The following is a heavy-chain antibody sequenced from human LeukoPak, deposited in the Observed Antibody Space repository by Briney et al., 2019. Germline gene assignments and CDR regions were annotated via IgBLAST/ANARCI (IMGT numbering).Heavy chain of an antibody. CDR3: ARADYYDSSGYYDC. V-gene: IGHV3-74*01. J-gene: IGHJ4*02. Sequence: GGSLRLSCAASGFTFSSYWMHWVRQAPGKGLVWVSRINSDGSSTSYADSVKGRFNISRDNAKNTLYLQMNSLRAEDTAVYYCARADYYDSSGYYDCWGQGTLVTVSS. CDR2: INSDGSST. CDR1: GFTFSSYW. D-gene: IGHD3-22*01.